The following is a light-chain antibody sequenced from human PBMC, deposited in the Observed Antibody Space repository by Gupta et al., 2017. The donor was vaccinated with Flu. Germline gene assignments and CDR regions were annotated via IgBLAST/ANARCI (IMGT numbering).Light chain of an antibody. J-gene: IGLJ1*01. CDR2: DDN. CDR3: AAWDNRLGAFG. V-gene: IGLV1-44*01. Sequence: QSALTQPPSASGTPGQRVTISCSGSSPNIGSNTVNWYQHLPGTAPKLLIHDDNQRSSGVPDRFSASKSGTSASLAISGLRSEDEADYYCAAWDNRLGAFGFGTVTRVIVV. CDR1: SPNIGSNT.